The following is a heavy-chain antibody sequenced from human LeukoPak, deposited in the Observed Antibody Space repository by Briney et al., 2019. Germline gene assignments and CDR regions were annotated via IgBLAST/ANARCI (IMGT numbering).Heavy chain of an antibody. CDR1: GFTFSSYA. CDR2: ISYDGSNK. D-gene: IGHD3-22*01. CDR3: AAGYSSSWEAWGSWFDP. J-gene: IGHJ5*02. V-gene: IGHV3-30-3*01. Sequence: PGGSLRLSCAASGFTFSSYAMNWVRQAPGKGLEWVAVISYDGSNKYYADSVKGRFTISRDNSKNTLYLQMNGLRAEDTAVYYCAAGYSSSWEAWGSWFDPWGQGTLVTVSS.